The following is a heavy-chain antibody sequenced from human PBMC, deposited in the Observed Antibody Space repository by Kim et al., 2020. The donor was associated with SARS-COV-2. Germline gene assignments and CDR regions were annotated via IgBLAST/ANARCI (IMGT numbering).Heavy chain of an antibody. CDR3: ARRVVVVAAYFDY. V-gene: IGHV3-11*03. J-gene: IGHJ4*02. D-gene: IGHD2-15*01. Sequence: AESVKGRFNIPRGNAKNSLYLQMNRLRAEDTAVYYWARRVVVVAAYFDYWGQGTLVTVSS.